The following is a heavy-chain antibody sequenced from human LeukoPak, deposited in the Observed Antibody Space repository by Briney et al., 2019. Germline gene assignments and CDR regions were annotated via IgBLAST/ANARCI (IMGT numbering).Heavy chain of an antibody. D-gene: IGHD5/OR15-5a*01. CDR3: ARINSTINLFDY. V-gene: IGHV2-70*11. CDR1: GFSLSTSGMC. CDR2: IDWDDDK. Sequence: SGPTLVNPTQTLTLTCTFSGFSLSTSGMCVSWIRQPPGKALEWLARIDWDDDKYYSTSLKTRLTISKDTSKNQVVLTMANMDPVDTATYYCARINSTINLFDYWGQGTLVTVSS. J-gene: IGHJ4*02.